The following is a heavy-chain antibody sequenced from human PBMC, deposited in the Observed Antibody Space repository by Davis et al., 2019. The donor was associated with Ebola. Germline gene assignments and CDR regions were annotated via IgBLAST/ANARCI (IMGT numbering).Heavy chain of an antibody. J-gene: IGHJ5*02. Sequence: GESLKISCAASGFTFSSYAMHWVRQAPGKGLEWVAVISYDGSNKYYADSMKGRFTISGDNSKNTLYLQMNSLRAEDTAVYYCSGLGASSGWYLPWGQGTLVTVSS. V-gene: IGHV3-30*04. CDR3: SGLGASSGWYLP. CDR1: GFTFSSYA. CDR2: ISYDGSNK. D-gene: IGHD6-19*01.